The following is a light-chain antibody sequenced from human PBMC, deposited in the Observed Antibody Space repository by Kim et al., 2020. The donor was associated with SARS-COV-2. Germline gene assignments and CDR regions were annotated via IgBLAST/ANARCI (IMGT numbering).Light chain of an antibody. CDR1: SSDGAAYNY. CDR3: SAYAGGNTV. V-gene: IGLV2-8*01. CDR2: VFN. Sequence: PGQSVTNSCTGTSSDGAAYNYVVCDQHNPGEAPKHRMHVFNMRPSGVPDRFSGSKSGNTASLTVSGLQAEDEAVYYCSAYAGGNTVFGGGTQLTFL. J-gene: IGLJ3*02.